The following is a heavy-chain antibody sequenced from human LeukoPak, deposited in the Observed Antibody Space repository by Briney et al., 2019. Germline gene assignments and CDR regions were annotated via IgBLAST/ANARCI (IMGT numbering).Heavy chain of an antibody. CDR3: ARVRIFGVVNDAFDI. CDR2: ISSSSSYI. V-gene: IGHV3-21*01. Sequence: GGSLRLSFAASGFTFSSYSMNWVRQAPGKGLEWVSSISSSSSYIYYADSVKGRFTISRDNAKNSLYLQMNSLRAEDTAVYYCARVRIFGVVNDAFDIWGQGTMVTVSS. CDR1: GFTFSSYS. J-gene: IGHJ3*02. D-gene: IGHD3-3*01.